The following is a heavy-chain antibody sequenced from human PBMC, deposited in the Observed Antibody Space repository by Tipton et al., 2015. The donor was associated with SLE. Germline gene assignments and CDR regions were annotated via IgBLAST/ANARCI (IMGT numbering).Heavy chain of an antibody. D-gene: IGHD3-22*01. V-gene: IGHV4-39*07. CDR2: IYYSGST. J-gene: IGHJ4*02. CDR3: ARDSPYDSSGYYSDY. CDR1: GGSISSSSYY. Sequence: TLSLTCTVSGGSISSSSYYWGWIRQPPGKGLEWIGSIYYSGSTYYNPSLKSRVTMSVDTSKNQFSLKLSSVTAADTTIYYCARDSPYDSSGYYSDYWGQGTQVTVSS.